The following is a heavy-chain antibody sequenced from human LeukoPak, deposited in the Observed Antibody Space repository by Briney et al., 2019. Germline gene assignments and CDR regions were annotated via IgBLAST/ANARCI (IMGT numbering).Heavy chain of an antibody. CDR1: GGFFTGYS. Sequence: ASETLSLTCAVYGGFFTGYSWSWVRQPPGKGLEWIREISHSGNTNYNPSLKSRVTISVDTSNNQFSLKLSSVTAADTAVYYCARDSSGWYDYWGQGTLVTVSS. CDR2: ISHSGNT. CDR3: ARDSSGWYDY. V-gene: IGHV4-34*01. D-gene: IGHD6-19*01. J-gene: IGHJ4*02.